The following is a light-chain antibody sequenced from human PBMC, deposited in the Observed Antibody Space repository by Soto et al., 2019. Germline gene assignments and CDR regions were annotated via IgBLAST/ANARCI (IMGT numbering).Light chain of an antibody. CDR2: GAS. J-gene: IGKJ1*01. CDR1: QSVSNNY. Sequence: EIVLPQSPGTLSLSPGASAPLSCRASQSVSNNYLAWYQQKPGQAPRLLIYGASNRATGIPDRFSGSGSGTDFTLTISRLEPEDFAVYYCQQYGSSGTVGQGTKV. CDR3: QQYGSSGT. V-gene: IGKV3-20*01.